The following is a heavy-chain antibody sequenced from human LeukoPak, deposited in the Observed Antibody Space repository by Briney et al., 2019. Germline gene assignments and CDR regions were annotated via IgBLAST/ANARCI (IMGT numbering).Heavy chain of an antibody. CDR1: GFTFSSSA. CDR3: AATYYYVGSGYYYSGRGFQH. CDR2: IVVGSGNT. V-gene: IGHV1-58*01. J-gene: IGHJ1*01. Sequence: SVKVSCKASGFTFSSSAVQWVRQARGQRLEWIGWIVVGSGNTNYAQKFQERVTITRDMSTGTAYMALSSLRSEDTAVYYCAATYYYVGSGYYYSGRGFQHWGQGTLVTVSS. D-gene: IGHD3-22*01.